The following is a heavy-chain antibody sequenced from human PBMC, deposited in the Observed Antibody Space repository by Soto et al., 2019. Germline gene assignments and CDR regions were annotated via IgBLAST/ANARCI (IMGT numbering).Heavy chain of an antibody. Sequence: GGSLRLSCAAFGFTVSSNYMSWVRQAPGKGLEWVSVIYSGGSTYYADSVKGRFTISRDNSKNTLYLQMNSLRAEDTAVYYCAKHHYDFWSGYYSPLDYWGQGTLVTVSS. CDR3: AKHHYDFWSGYYSPLDY. CDR1: GFTVSSNY. J-gene: IGHJ4*02. V-gene: IGHV3-66*01. CDR2: IYSGGST. D-gene: IGHD3-3*01.